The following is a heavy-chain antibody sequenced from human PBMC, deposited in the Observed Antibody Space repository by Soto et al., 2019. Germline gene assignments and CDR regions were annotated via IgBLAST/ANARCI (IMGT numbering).Heavy chain of an antibody. CDR2: INAGNGNT. V-gene: IGHV1-3*01. J-gene: IGHJ6*02. D-gene: IGHD6-19*01. Sequence: ASVKVSCTASGYTFTSYAMHWVRQAPGQRLEWMGWINAGNGNTKYSQKFQGRVTITRDTSASTAYMELSSLRSEDTAVYYCARAIAVAGYYYYGMDVWGQGTTVTVSS. CDR1: GYTFTSYA. CDR3: ARAIAVAGYYYYGMDV.